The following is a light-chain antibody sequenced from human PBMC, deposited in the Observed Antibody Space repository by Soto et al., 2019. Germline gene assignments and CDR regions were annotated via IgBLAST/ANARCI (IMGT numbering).Light chain of an antibody. CDR3: QQYGSSPRT. CDR1: QTVGRN. Sequence: EIVMTQSPTSLSVSPGERAILSCRASQTVGRNLAWYQQKPGQAPRLLIHTASTRAPGIPARFSGSGSGTDFTLTISRLEPEDFAVYYCQQYGSSPRTFGQGTKVDIK. CDR2: TAS. J-gene: IGKJ1*01. V-gene: IGKV3-15*01.